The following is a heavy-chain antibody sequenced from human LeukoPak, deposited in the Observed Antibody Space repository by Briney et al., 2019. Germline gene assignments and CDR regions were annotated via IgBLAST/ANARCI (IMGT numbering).Heavy chain of an antibody. CDR2: IYSDGST. J-gene: IGHJ4*02. V-gene: IGHV3-53*01. Sequence: PGGSLRLSRAASGFTVSSNYMSWVRQAPGKGLEWVSVIYSDGSTYYADSVKGRFTFSRDNSKNSLYLQMNSLRAEDTAVYYCARDGASYSNYEGNFDYWGQGTLVTVSS. CDR3: ARDGASYSNYEGNFDY. CDR1: GFTVSSNY. D-gene: IGHD4-11*01.